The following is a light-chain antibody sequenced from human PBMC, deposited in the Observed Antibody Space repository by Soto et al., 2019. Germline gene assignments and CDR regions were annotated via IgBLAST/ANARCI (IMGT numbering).Light chain of an antibody. CDR1: QSVSRY. CDR2: DAS. J-gene: IGKJ2*02. V-gene: IGKV3-11*01. CDR3: QQRSNWPPWT. Sequence: EIVLKQSPATLSLSPGERATLSCRASQSVSRYLAWYQQKPGQAPRLLIYDASNRATGIPARFSGSGSGTDFTLTISSLEPEDFAVYYCQQRSNWPPWTFGQGTKLEIK.